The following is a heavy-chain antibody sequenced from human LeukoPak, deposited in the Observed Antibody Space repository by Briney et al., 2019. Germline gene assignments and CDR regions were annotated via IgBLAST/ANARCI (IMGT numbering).Heavy chain of an antibody. J-gene: IGHJ3*02. CDR3: ARCHVLLCPI. CDR2: IYHSGST. CDR1: GGSISSGGYS. Sequence: PSETLSLTCAVSGGSISSGGYSWSWIRQPPGKGLEWIGYIYHSGSTYYNPSPKSRVTISVDTSKNQFSLKLSSVTAADTAVYYCARCHVLLCPIWGQGTMVTVSS. V-gene: IGHV4-30-2*01. D-gene: IGHD3-10*02.